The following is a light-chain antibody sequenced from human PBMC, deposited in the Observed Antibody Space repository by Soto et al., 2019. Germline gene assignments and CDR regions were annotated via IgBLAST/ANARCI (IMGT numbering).Light chain of an antibody. CDR2: AAS. V-gene: IGKV1-39*01. CDR1: QSISSY. CDR3: QQSYSTIT. Sequence: DIQMTQSPSSLSASVGDRVTITCRASQSISSYLNWYQQKPGKAPKLLIYAASSLQSGVPSRFSGSRFGTDFTLIISSLQPEDFATYYCQQSYSTITFGQGTRLEIK. J-gene: IGKJ5*01.